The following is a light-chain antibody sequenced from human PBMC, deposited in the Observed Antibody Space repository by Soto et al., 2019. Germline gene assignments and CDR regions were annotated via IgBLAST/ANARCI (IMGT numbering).Light chain of an antibody. CDR2: KTS. V-gene: IGKV2-24*01. CDR1: QSLAFRDGNIY. J-gene: IGKJ1*01. Sequence: DLVLTQTPLSLVVTLGQPASISCKSSQSLAFRDGNIYLNWLQQRPGQPPRLLIYKTSNRFSGVPDRFSGSGVGTEFTLKISKVEAEDVGVYYCVEAALLPHAFGQGTKVEIK. CDR3: VEAALLPHA.